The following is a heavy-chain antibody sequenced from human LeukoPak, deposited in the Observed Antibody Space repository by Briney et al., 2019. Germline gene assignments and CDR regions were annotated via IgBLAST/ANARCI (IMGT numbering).Heavy chain of an antibody. Sequence: SETLSLTCTVSGGSISSGGYYWSWIRQHPGKGLEWIGYIYYSGSTYYNSSLKSRVTISVDTSKNQFSLKLSSVTAADTAVYYCARVVRKGITIFGVVSTNGMDVWGQGTTVTVSS. J-gene: IGHJ6*02. D-gene: IGHD3-3*01. V-gene: IGHV4-31*03. CDR3: ARVVRKGITIFGVVSTNGMDV. CDR2: IYYSGST. CDR1: GGSISSGGYY.